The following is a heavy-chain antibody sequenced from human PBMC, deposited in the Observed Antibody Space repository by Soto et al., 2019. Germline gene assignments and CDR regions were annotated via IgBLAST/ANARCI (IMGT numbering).Heavy chain of an antibody. Sequence: SVKVSCKASGGTFSSYAISWVRQAPGQGLEWMGGIIPIFGTANYAQKFQGRVTITADKSTSTAYMELSSLRSEDTAVYYCARGAAVAGSNYYYGMDVWGQGTTVTVSS. D-gene: IGHD6-19*01. CDR1: GGTFSSYA. V-gene: IGHV1-69*06. CDR2: IIPIFGTA. J-gene: IGHJ6*02. CDR3: ARGAAVAGSNYYYGMDV.